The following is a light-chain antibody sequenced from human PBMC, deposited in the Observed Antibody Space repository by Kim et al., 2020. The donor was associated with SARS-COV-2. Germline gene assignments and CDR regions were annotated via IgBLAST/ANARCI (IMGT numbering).Light chain of an antibody. Sequence: LSPGERATRSCRASQSVSSYLAWHQQKPGQAPRLLIYDASNRATGIPARFSGSGSGTDFTLTISSLEPEDFAVYYCQQRSNWQGTFGQGTKVDIK. CDR1: QSVSSY. CDR3: QQRSNWQGT. CDR2: DAS. V-gene: IGKV3-11*01. J-gene: IGKJ1*01.